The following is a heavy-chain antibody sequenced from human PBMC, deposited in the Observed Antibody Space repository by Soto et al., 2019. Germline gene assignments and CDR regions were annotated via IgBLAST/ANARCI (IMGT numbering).Heavy chain of an antibody. CDR3: ARGSITIFGVVPQTYYGMDV. J-gene: IGHJ6*02. D-gene: IGHD3-3*01. V-gene: IGHV1-2*04. CDR2: INPNSGGT. Sequence: ASVKVSCKASGYTFTGYYMHWVRQAPGQGLEWMGWINPNSGGTNYAQKFQGWVTMTRDTSISTAYMELSRLRSDDTAVYYCARGSITIFGVVPQTYYGMDVWGQGTTVTVSS. CDR1: GYTFTGYY.